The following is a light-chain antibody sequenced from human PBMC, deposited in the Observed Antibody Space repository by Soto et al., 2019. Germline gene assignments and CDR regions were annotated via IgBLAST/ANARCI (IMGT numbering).Light chain of an antibody. CDR3: QQYYSYPLT. CDR2: LAS. CDR1: QSIRTS. V-gene: IGKV1-5*03. Sequence: GDSVTITFRASQSIRTSLAWYQQKPGKAPKLLIYLASNLESGVPARFSGSGSATEFTLSISSLQPDDFATYYCQQYYSYPLTVGGGTKVEIK. J-gene: IGKJ4*01.